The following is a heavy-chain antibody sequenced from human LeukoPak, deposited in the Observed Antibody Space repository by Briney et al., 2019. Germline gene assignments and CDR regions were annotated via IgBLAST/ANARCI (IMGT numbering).Heavy chain of an antibody. Sequence: AGGSLRLSCAASGFTFDDYGMSWVRQAPGKGLEWVSGINWNGGSTGYADSVKGRFTISRDNAENSLYLQMNSLRAEDTAVYYCARDLHSGSYEDAFDIWGQGTMVTVSS. CDR3: ARDLHSGSYEDAFDI. CDR2: INWNGGST. CDR1: GFTFDDYG. J-gene: IGHJ3*02. V-gene: IGHV3-20*04. D-gene: IGHD1-26*01.